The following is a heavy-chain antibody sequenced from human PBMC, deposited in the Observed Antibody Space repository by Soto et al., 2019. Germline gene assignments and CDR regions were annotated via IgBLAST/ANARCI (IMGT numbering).Heavy chain of an antibody. CDR1: GFTFSSYA. J-gene: IGHJ3*02. CDR2: ISGSGGST. D-gene: IGHD6-6*01. V-gene: IGHV3-23*01. Sequence: GGSLRLSCAASGFTFSSYAMSWVRQAPGKGLEWVSAISGSGGSTYYADSVKGRFTISRDNSKNTLYLQMNSLRAEDTAVYYCAKDQWEYSSSFFAFDIWGQGTMVTVSS. CDR3: AKDQWEYSSSFFAFDI.